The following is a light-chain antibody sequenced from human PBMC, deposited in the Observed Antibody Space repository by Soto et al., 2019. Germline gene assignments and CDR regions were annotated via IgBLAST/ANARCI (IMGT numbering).Light chain of an antibody. Sequence: DIVFTQSPGTLSLSPGERATLSCRASQSVRSTSLAWYQQKPGQAPRLLLYGASSRATGIPAKFSGGGSGTDFTLTISRLEPEDFAVYYCQHYGSSPPITFGQGTRLEIK. V-gene: IGKV3-20*01. CDR2: GAS. CDR1: QSVRSTS. J-gene: IGKJ5*01. CDR3: QHYGSSPPIT.